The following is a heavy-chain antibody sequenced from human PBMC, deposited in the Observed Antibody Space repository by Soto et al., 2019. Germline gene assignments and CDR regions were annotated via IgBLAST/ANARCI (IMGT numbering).Heavy chain of an antibody. CDR3: AKDAYVRGWFLDSFDI. Sequence: EVQLLESGGGLVQPGGSLRLSCAASGFTFSIYAMSFVRQTPGKGLEWVSGISGSGGNTYYAESVKGRLTISRDNSRNTVYLQMNSLRVDNTAVYYWAKDAYVRGWFLDSFDIWGQGTIVTVSS. CDR2: ISGSGGNT. CDR1: GFTFSIYA. J-gene: IGHJ3*02. V-gene: IGHV3-23*01. D-gene: IGHD6-19*01.